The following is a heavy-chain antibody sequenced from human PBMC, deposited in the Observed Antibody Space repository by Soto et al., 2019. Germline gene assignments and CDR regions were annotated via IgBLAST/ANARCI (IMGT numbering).Heavy chain of an antibody. D-gene: IGHD3-3*01. V-gene: IGHV3-21*01. CDR1: GFTFSSYS. CDR2: ISSSSSYI. J-gene: IGHJ4*02. CDR3: ARDMGDFWSGYYPAGGFYFDY. Sequence: GGSLRLSCAASGFTFSSYSMNWVRQAPGKGLEWVSSISSSSSYIYYADSVKGRFTISRDNAKNSLYLQMNSLRAEDTGVYYCARDMGDFWSGYYPAGGFYFDYWGQGTLVTVSS.